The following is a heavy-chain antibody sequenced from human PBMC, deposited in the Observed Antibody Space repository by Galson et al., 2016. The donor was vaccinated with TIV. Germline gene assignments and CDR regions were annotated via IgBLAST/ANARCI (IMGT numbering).Heavy chain of an antibody. Sequence: SLRLSCAASGFTFSAYAMSWVRQAPGKGLEWVSLVSGSGISTYYADSVKGRFTISRDNSRNTMYLQMNSLRAEDTAVYYYAKGAACDTSRGWLCFCFDYWGQGTLVSVSS. CDR1: GFTFSAYA. V-gene: IGHV3-23*01. CDR3: AKGAACDTSRGWLCFCFDY. J-gene: IGHJ4*02. D-gene: IGHD5-18*01. CDR2: VSGSGIST.